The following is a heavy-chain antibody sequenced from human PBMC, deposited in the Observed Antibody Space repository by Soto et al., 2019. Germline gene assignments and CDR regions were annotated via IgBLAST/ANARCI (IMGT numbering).Heavy chain of an antibody. D-gene: IGHD1-26*01. Sequence: GASVKVSCKVSGYTLTELSMHWVRQAPGKGLEWMGGFDPEDGETIYAQKFQGRVTMTEDTSTDTAYMELSSLRSEDTAVYYCATHLGADYYFDYWGQGTLVTVSS. CDR3: ATHLGADYYFDY. CDR1: GYTLTELS. CDR2: FDPEDGET. V-gene: IGHV1-24*01. J-gene: IGHJ4*02.